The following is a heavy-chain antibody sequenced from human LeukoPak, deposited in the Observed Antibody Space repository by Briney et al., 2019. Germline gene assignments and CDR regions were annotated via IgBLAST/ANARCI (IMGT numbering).Heavy chain of an antibody. CDR1: GITLTNYV. D-gene: IGHD3-22*01. CDR3: AKRGVVIRVILVGFHKEAYYFDS. Sequence: GGSLRLSCAVSGITLTNYVMSWVRQAPGKGREWVAGISDSGGRTNYAVSVKGRFTIPRDNPKNTLYLQMNSLRAEDTAVYFCAKRGVVIRVILVGFHKEAYYFDSWGQGALVTVSS. J-gene: IGHJ4*02. CDR2: ISDSGGRT. V-gene: IGHV3-23*01.